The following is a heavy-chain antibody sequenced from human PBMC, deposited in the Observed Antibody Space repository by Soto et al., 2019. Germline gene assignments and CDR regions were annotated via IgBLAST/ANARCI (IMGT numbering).Heavy chain of an antibody. D-gene: IGHD3-16*01. CDR1: GYTFTSYA. CDR2: INAGNGNT. Sequence: QVQLVQSGAEVKKPGASVKVSCKASGYTFTSYAMHWVRQAPGQRLEWMGWINAGNGNTKYSQKFHGSVTITRDTSASTAYMELSSLRSEDTAVYSCAAWGREPGWGYWGQGTLVTVSS. J-gene: IGHJ4*02. V-gene: IGHV1-3*01. CDR3: AAWGREPGWGY.